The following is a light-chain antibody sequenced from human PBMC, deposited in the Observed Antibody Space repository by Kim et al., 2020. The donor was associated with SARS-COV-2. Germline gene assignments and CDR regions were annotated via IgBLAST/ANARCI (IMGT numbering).Light chain of an antibody. V-gene: IGKV1-39*01. CDR2: SAT. J-gene: IGKJ2*01. Sequence: SSSVGDRGTLTLRGSQNINHQLNWDPHKPREAPKLLIYSATNLKSGGPSRFSGSGSGTDFTLTISSLQPEDFAVYYCQQTYRSPPTFGQGTKLEI. CDR1: QNINHQ. CDR3: QQTYRSPPT.